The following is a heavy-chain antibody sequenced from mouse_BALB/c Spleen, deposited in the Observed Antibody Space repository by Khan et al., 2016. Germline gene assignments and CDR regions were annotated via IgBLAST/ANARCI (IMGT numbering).Heavy chain of an antibody. CDR2: ISYSGGT. V-gene: IGHV3-8*02. J-gene: IGHJ4*01. D-gene: IGHD1-1*01. CDR3: ARYDSSSYVRGMDY. CDR1: GDSITSGY. Sequence: EVQLQESGPSLVKPSQTLSLTCSVTGDSITSGYWNWIRKFPGNKLEYMGYISYSGGTYNNPSLNSRISITRDPSKNQYYLQLNSVTTEDTGTYYCARYDSSSYVRGMDYWGQGLSVTVSS.